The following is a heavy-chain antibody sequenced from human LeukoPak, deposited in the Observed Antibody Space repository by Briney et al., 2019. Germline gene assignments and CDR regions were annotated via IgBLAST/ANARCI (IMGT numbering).Heavy chain of an antibody. CDR1: GDSVSSNSAA. D-gene: IGHD3-3*01. Sequence: SQTLSLTCAISGDSVSSNSAAWNWIRQSPSRGLEWLGRTYYRSKWYNYYGASVKSRITINPDTSKNQFSLKLSSVTAADTAVYYCARGWGNYDFWSGYSHSHLYFDYWGQGTLVTVSS. J-gene: IGHJ4*02. CDR2: TYYRSKWYN. V-gene: IGHV6-1*01. CDR3: ARGWGNYDFWSGYSHSHLYFDY.